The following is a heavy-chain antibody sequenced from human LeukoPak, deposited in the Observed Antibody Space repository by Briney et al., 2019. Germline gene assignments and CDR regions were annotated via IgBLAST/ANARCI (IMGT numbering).Heavy chain of an antibody. CDR3: ARDYSDSSGYTGHFHY. CDR1: GYTFTGYY. J-gene: IGHJ1*01. D-gene: IGHD3-22*01. CDR2: IDPNSGGT. V-gene: IGHV1-2*02. Sequence: GASVRVSCKASGYTFTGYYIHWVRQAPGQGLEWMGWIDPNSGGTNYAQKFQGRVTMTRDTSISTAYMDLSRLRSDDSAVYSCARDYSDSSGYTGHFHYWGQGTPVTVSS.